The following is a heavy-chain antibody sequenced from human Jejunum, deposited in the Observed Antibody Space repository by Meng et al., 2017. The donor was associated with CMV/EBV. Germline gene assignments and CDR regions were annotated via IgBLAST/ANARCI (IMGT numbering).Heavy chain of an antibody. J-gene: IGHJ5*02. CDR2: IYKSGST. D-gene: IGHD1-26*01. CDR1: GGSISNYY. V-gene: IGHV4-59*08. CDR3: ARGQRSYSGSYPEWFDP. Sequence: VPLARSSPGLVKHSEHLSLTCPVSGGSISNYYWSWIRQPPGKGLEWVGYIYKSGSTSYNPSLKSRVTISVDTSKNQISLKLSSVTAADTAVYYCARGQRSYSGSYPEWFDPWGQGTLVTVSS.